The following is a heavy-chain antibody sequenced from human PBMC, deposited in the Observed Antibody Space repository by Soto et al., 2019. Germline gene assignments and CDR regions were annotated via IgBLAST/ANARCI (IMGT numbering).Heavy chain of an antibody. V-gene: IGHV3-23*01. J-gene: IGHJ4*02. CDR1: GFTFSSYA. CDR3: AKGGLLTGVAYFDY. CDR2: ISVSGGST. Sequence: EVQLLESGGGLGQPGGSLRLSCAASGFTFSSYAMSWVRQTPGKGLEWLSGISVSGGSTYYADPVKGRFTISRDNSKNTLSLQMNSMRAEDTAVYYCAKGGLLTGVAYFDYWGQGTLVTVSS. D-gene: IGHD7-27*01.